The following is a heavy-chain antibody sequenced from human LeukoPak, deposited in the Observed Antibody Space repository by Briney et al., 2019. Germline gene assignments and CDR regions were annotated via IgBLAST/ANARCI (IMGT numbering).Heavy chain of an antibody. CDR1: GFTFSSYA. Sequence: GGSLRLSCAASGFTFSSYAMSWVRQAPGKGLEWVSAISGSGGSTYYADSVKGRFTISRDNSKNTLYLQMISLRAEDTAVYYCAKTYSGSYYLDAFDIWGQGTMVTVSS. V-gene: IGHV3-23*01. J-gene: IGHJ3*02. CDR2: ISGSGGST. CDR3: AKTYSGSYYLDAFDI. D-gene: IGHD1-26*01.